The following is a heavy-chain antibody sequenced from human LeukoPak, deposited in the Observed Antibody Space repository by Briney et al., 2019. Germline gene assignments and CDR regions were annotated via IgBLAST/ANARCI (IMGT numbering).Heavy chain of an antibody. CDR3: AREISPYYDILTGAVDY. V-gene: IGHV3-30*04. J-gene: IGHJ4*01. D-gene: IGHD3-9*01. CDR2: ISYDGSDK. CDR1: GFTFSSYA. Sequence: GGSLRLSCAASGFTFSSYAMYWVRQAPGKGLEWVAVISYDGSDKFYADSVKGRFTISRDNSKNTLYLQMNSLRAADTAVYYCAREISPYYDILTGAVDYWGPGTLVTVSS.